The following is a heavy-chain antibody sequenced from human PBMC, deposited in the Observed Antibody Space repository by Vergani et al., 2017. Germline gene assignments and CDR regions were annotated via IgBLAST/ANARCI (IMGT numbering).Heavy chain of an antibody. Sequence: QVQLQQWGAGLLKPSETLSLTCAVYGGSFSGYYWSWIRQPPGKGLEWIGEINHSGSTNYNPSLKSRVTISVDTSKHQFSLKLSSVTAADTAVYYCARGFLDPFDYWGQGTLVTVSS. CDR2: INHSGST. J-gene: IGHJ4*02. CDR1: GGSFSGYY. V-gene: IGHV4-34*01. CDR3: ARGFLDPFDY.